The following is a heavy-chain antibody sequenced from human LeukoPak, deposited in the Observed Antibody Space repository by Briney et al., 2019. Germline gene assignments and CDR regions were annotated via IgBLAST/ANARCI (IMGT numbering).Heavy chain of an antibody. CDR2: INPTGANT. Sequence: GGSLRLSCAASGFTFSNYAVNWVRQAPGKGLEWVSAINPTGANTYYADSVKGRFTISRDNSKDTMYLQMSSLRVDDTAVYYCAKHQDGHGDSLFDSWGQGTLVTVSS. V-gene: IGHV3-23*01. J-gene: IGHJ4*02. CDR3: AKHQDGHGDSLFDS. CDR1: GFTFSNYA. D-gene: IGHD4-17*01.